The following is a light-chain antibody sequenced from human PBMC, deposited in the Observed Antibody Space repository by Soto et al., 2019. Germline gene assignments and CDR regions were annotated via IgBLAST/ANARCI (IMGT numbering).Light chain of an antibody. V-gene: IGLV2-23*01. CDR3: CSYTGSSRL. J-gene: IGLJ3*02. Sequence: QSALTQPASVSGSPGQSITISCAGTSSDVGSYNLVSWYQQYPGKAPKLIIYEGNKRPSGVSNRFSGSGSGNTASLITSGLQAEEAADYYSCSYTGSSRLFGGGTKVTVL. CDR2: EGN. CDR1: SSDVGSYNL.